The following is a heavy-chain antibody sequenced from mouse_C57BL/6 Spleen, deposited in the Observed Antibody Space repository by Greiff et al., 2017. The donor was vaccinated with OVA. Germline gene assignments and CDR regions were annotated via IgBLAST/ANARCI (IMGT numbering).Heavy chain of an antibody. CDR2: INPNNGGT. Sequence: EVQLQQSGPELVKPGASVKISCKASGYTFTDYYMNWVKQSHGKSLEWIGDINPNNGGTSYNQKFKGKATLTVDKSSSTAYMELRSLTSEDSAVYYCARGGNRDWYWYFDVWGTGTTVTVSS. J-gene: IGHJ1*03. CDR1: GYTFTDYY. CDR3: ARGGNRDWYWYFDV. V-gene: IGHV1-26*01. D-gene: IGHD4-1*01.